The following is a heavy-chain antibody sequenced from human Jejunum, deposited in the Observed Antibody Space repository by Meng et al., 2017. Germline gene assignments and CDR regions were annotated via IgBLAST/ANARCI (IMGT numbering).Heavy chain of an antibody. D-gene: IGHD2-21*02. CDR2: VSSTSSYI. CDR3: ARSGSTHVGAVEVVTAAQLDY. V-gene: IGHV3-21*01. Sequence: GESLKISCAASGFTFNRHAMNWVRQVPGKGLEWVAAVSSTSSYIYYADFVKGRFTVSRDNAKNSLELQMNSLRAEDTGLYYCARSGSTHVGAVEVVTAAQLDYWGQGTLVTVSS. J-gene: IGHJ4*02. CDR1: GFTFNRHA.